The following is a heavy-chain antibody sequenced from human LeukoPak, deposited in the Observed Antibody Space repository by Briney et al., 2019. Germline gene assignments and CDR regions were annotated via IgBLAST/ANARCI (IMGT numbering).Heavy chain of an antibody. Sequence: GGSLRLSCAASGFTFSDYAMSWVRQAPGKGLEWVSAISGSGGTTYYADSVKGRFTISRDNSKNTLYLQMNSLRAEDTAVYYCAKYLRGAFDVWGQGTMVTVSS. CDR2: ISGSGGTT. CDR3: AKYLRGAFDV. D-gene: IGHD3-10*01. CDR1: GFTFSDYA. V-gene: IGHV3-23*01. J-gene: IGHJ3*01.